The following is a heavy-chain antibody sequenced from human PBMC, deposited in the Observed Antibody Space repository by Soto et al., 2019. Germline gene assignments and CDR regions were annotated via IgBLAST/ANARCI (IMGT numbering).Heavy chain of an antibody. V-gene: IGHV3-23*01. CDR3: ASLLGLVRGVPHFDC. D-gene: IGHD3-10*01. CDR2: ISGSGGST. Sequence: EVHLLESGGGLVQPGGSLRLSCAASGFTFSSYDMSWVRQAPGKGLEWVSAISGSGGSTYYADSVKGRFTISRDNSKNTLYLQMNSLRAEDTAVYYCASLLGLVRGVPHFDCWGQGTLVTVSS. J-gene: IGHJ4*02. CDR1: GFTFSSYD.